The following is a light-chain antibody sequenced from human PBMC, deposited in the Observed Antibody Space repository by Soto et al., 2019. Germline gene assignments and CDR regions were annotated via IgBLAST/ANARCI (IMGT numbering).Light chain of an antibody. CDR2: EVS. J-gene: IGLJ2*01. Sequence: HSVLTQPHSASGSPGQSVTISCTGTSSDVGGYNFVSWYQQHPGKAPKLMIYEVSERPSGVPDRFSGAKSGNTASLTVSGLQAEDEADYYCSSYAGSNIVVFGGGTKVTVL. V-gene: IGLV2-8*01. CDR1: SSDVGGYNF. CDR3: SSYAGSNIVV.